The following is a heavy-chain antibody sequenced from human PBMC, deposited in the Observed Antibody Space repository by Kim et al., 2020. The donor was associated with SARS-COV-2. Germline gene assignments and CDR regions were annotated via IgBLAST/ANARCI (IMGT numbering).Heavy chain of an antibody. J-gene: IGHJ4*02. CDR1: GFRFSSFW. CDR2: IKQDGSEK. Sequence: GGSLRLSCAASGFRFSSFWMSWVRQAPGKGLEWVTNIKQDGSEKYYVDSVKGRFTISRDNAKNSVYLQMNSLRAEDTAMYYCAGRGRGDYSDLFDYWGQG. CDR3: AGRGRGDYSDLFDY. V-gene: IGHV3-7*03. D-gene: IGHD4-17*01.